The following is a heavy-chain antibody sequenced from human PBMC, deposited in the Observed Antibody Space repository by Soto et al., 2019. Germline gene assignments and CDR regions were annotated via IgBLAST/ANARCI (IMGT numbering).Heavy chain of an antibody. CDR2: VNHSGST. V-gene: IGHV4-34*01. Sequence: QVQLQQWGAGLLKPSETLSLTCVVYGGSLSGIYWTWVRQPPGKGLEWSGEVNHSGSTNYSPSLESRITISLDTSNNQFSLKLSSVTAADTAVYYCAKGPGYSFGYSVYYYYYGMDVWGQGTTVTVSS. D-gene: IGHD5-18*01. CDR1: GGSLSGIY. J-gene: IGHJ6*02. CDR3: AKGPGYSFGYSVYYYYYGMDV.